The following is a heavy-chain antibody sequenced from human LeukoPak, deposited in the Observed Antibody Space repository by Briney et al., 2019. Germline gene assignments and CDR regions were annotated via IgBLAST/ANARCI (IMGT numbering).Heavy chain of an antibody. Sequence: GGSLRLSCASSGFTFSSYSMNWVRQAPGKGLEWVSYISSSSSTIYYADSVKGRFTISRDNAKNSLYLQMNSLRDEDTAVYYCARNYYDSSGRMPYWGQGTLVTVSS. V-gene: IGHV3-48*02. D-gene: IGHD3-22*01. CDR1: GFTFSSYS. CDR3: ARNYYDSSGRMPY. J-gene: IGHJ4*02. CDR2: ISSSSSTI.